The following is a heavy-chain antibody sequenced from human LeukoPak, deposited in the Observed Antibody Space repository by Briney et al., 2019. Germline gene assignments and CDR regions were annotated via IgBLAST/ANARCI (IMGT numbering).Heavy chain of an antibody. V-gene: IGHV4-59*06. CDR2: IYYSGST. CDR3: ARDYYGSGSYFPAFEY. Sequence: SETLSLTCTVSGGSISSYYWSWIRHHPGKGLEWIGYIYYSGSTYYNPSLKSRVTISVDTSKNQFSLKLSSVTAADTAVYYCARDYYGSGSYFPAFEYWGQGTLVTVSS. J-gene: IGHJ4*02. D-gene: IGHD3-10*01. CDR1: GGSISSYY.